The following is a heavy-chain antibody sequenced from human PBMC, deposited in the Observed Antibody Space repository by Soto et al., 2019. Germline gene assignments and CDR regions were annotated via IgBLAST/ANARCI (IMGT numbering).Heavy chain of an antibody. Sequence: AGGSLRLPCAASGFTFSSYGMHWVRQAPGKGLEWVAVISYDGSNKYYADSVKGRFTISRDNSKNTLYLQMNSLRAEDTAVYYCAKDGGGWVDYWGQGTLVTVSS. CDR3: AKDGGGWVDY. CDR1: GFTFSSYG. J-gene: IGHJ4*02. CDR2: ISYDGSNK. D-gene: IGHD6-19*01. V-gene: IGHV3-30*18.